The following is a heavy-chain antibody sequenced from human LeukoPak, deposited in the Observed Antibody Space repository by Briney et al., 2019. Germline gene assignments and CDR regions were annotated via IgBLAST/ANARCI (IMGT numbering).Heavy chain of an antibody. CDR2: ISYDGSNK. CDR3: ASLSTSSGQQFDY. V-gene: IGHV3-30*04. J-gene: IGHJ4*02. CDR1: GFTFSSYA. D-gene: IGHD2-2*01. Sequence: GGSLILSCAASGFTFSSYAMHWVRQAPGKGLEWVAVISYDGSNKYYADSVKGRFTISRDNSKNTLYLQMNSLRAEDTAVYYCASLSTSSGQQFDYWGQGTLVTVSS.